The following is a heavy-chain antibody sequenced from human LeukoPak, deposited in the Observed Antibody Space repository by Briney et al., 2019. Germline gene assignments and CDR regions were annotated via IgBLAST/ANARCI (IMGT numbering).Heavy chain of an antibody. Sequence: SETLSLTCAVYGGSFSGYYWSWIRQPPGKGLEWIGEINHSGSTNYNPSLKSRVTISVDKSKNQFSLKLSSVTAADTAVYYCARRTRGNYVSYYMDVWGKGTTVTVSS. CDR1: GGSFSGYY. CDR3: ARRTRGNYVSYYMDV. D-gene: IGHD1-7*01. CDR2: INHSGST. V-gene: IGHV4-34*01. J-gene: IGHJ6*03.